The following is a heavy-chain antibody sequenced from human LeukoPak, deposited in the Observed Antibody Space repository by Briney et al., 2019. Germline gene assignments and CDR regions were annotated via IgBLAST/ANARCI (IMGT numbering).Heavy chain of an antibody. CDR2: INQDGTEK. V-gene: IGHV3-7*01. CDR1: GFTFTTYW. D-gene: IGHD4-17*01. CDR3: ARETTVTSDFDY. J-gene: IGHJ4*02. Sequence: GGSLRLSCAASGFTFTTYWMTWVRQAPGKGLEWVANINQDGTEKYYVDSVKGRFTISRDNSKNTLYLQMNSLRTEDTAVFYCARETTVTSDFDYWGQGTLVTVSS.